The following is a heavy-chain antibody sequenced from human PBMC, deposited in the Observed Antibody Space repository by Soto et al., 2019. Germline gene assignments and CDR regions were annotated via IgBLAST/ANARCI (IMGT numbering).Heavy chain of an antibody. Sequence: EVQLLESGGGLVQPGGSLRLSCAASGFTFSSYAMSWVRQAPGKGLEWVSAISGSGGSTYYADSVKGRFTIPRDTSKNRLYLQMNRLRAEDTAVYYCEKGRGGWTGYYQGEYFDYWAQGTLVTVSS. CDR1: GFTFSSYA. CDR3: EKGRGGWTGYYQGEYFDY. CDR2: ISGSGGST. J-gene: IGHJ4*02. D-gene: IGHD3-3*01. V-gene: IGHV3-23*01.